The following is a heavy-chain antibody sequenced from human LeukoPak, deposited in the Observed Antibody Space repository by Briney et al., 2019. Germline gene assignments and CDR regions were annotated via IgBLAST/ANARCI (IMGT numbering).Heavy chain of an antibody. V-gene: IGHV3-74*01. CDR3: IRDFRSADL. CDR2: IYVDGRTT. Sequence: GGSLRLSCVAFGFTFSNYWMHWVRQPPGKGLVWVSRIYVDGRTTNYADSVKGRFTISRDNAKNTVYLEMNSLSVEDTATYYCIRDFRSADLWGQGTLVTVTS. CDR1: GFTFSNYW. J-gene: IGHJ5*02.